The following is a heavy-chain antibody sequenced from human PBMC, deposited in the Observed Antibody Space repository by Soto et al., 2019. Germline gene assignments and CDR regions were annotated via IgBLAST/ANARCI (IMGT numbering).Heavy chain of an antibody. CDR1: GFTFSSYS. V-gene: IGHV3-48*04. CDR2: ISTSGTTT. Sequence: PGGSLRLSCAASGFTFSSYSMNWVRQAPGKGLEWVSYISTSGTTTKYADSVKGRFTISRDNAKNSLYLQMNSLRAEDTAVYYCGRDIGNYYDKFDYWGQGTLVTVSS. D-gene: IGHD3-10*01. J-gene: IGHJ4*02. CDR3: GRDIGNYYDKFDY.